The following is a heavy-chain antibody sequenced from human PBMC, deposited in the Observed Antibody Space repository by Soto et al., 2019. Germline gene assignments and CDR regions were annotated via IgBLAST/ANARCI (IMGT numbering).Heavy chain of an antibody. V-gene: IGHV1-18*01. CDR2: ITASNGST. CDR1: GYTFTSYS. J-gene: IGHJ4*02. CDR3: ARAVSTKTAPIDY. Sequence: ASVKVSCKASGYTFTSYSICWVRQAPGQGLEWMGSITASNGSTNYEQKFQDRVTMTSDTSTTTVYMELSSLSSEDTAVYYCARAVSTKTAPIDYWGQGTLVTVSS. D-gene: IGHD4-17*01.